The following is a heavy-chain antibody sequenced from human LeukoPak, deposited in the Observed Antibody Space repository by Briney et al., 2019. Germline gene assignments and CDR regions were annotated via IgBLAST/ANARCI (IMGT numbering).Heavy chain of an antibody. J-gene: IGHJ4*02. V-gene: IGHV3-23*01. Sequence: GGSLRLSCAASGFTFSSYAMSWVRQAPGKGPEWVSAISGSGGSTYYADSVKGRFTISRDNSKNTLYLQMNSLRAEDTAVYYCAKDVLLWFGEITRTLDYWGQGTLVTVSS. CDR1: GFTFSSYA. CDR3: AKDVLLWFGEITRTLDY. D-gene: IGHD3-10*01. CDR2: ISGSGGST.